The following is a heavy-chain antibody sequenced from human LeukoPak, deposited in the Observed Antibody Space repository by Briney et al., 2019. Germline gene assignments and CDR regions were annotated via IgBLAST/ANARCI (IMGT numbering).Heavy chain of an antibody. D-gene: IGHD5-12*01. V-gene: IGHV4-59*08. CDR3: ARHPGYSGYDFDY. Sequence: SETLSLTCTVSGGSISSYYWSWIRQPPGKGLEWIGYIYYSGSTNYNPSLKSRVTISVDTSKNRFSLKLSSVTAADTAVYYCARHPGYSGYDFDYWGQGTLVTVSS. CDR2: IYYSGST. CDR1: GGSISSYY. J-gene: IGHJ4*02.